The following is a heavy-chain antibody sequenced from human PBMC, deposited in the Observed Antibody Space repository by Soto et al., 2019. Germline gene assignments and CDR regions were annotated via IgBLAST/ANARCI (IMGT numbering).Heavy chain of an antibody. CDR2: INAGNGNT. CDR1: GYTFTSYA. CDR3: ARAWGPYCSGGSCYPYYYYGMDV. V-gene: IGHV1-3*01. J-gene: IGHJ6*02. Sequence: ASVEVSCKASGYTFTSYAMHWVRQAPGQRLEWMGWINAGNGNTKYSQKFQGRVTITRDTSASTAYMELSSLRSEDTAVYYCARAWGPYCSGGSCYPYYYYGMDVWGQGTTVTVSS. D-gene: IGHD2-15*01.